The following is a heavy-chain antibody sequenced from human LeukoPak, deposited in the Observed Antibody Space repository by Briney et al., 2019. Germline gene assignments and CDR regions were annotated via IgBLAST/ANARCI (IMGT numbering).Heavy chain of an antibody. CDR1: GYTFTSYD. V-gene: IGHV7-4-1*02. CDR2: INTNTGNP. Sequence: GASVKVSCKASGYTFTSYDINWVRQAPGQGLEWMGWINTNTGNPTYAQGFTGRFVFSLDTSVSTAYLQISSLKAEDTAVYYCARPIEYSSSSGAFDYWGQGTLVTVSS. D-gene: IGHD6-6*01. J-gene: IGHJ4*02. CDR3: ARPIEYSSSSGAFDY.